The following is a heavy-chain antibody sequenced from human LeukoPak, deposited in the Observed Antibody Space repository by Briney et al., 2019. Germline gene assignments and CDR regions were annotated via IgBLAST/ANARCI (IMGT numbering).Heavy chain of an antibody. J-gene: IGHJ4*02. CDR2: ISGSGGST. CDR1: GFTFSSYA. CDR3: AKSLTGTVDC. Sequence: GSLRLSCAASGFTFSSYAMSWVRQAPGKGLEWVPGISGSGGSTYYADSVKGRFTISRDNSKNTLYLQMNSLRAEDTAVYYCAKSLTGTVDCWGQGTLVTVSS. V-gene: IGHV3-23*01. D-gene: IGHD1-20*01.